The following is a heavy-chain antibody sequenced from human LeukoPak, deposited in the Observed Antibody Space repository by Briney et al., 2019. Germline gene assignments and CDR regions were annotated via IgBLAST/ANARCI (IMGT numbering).Heavy chain of an antibody. Sequence: SGGSLRLSCAASGFTFDDYAMHWVRQAPGKGLEWVSGISWNSGSIGYADSVKGRFTISRDNSENTLSLQMNSLRAEDTALYYCSKNRVVFNWNYAYYFDDWGQGTLVTVSS. D-gene: IGHD1-7*01. V-gene: IGHV3-9*01. CDR2: ISWNSGSI. CDR3: SKNRVVFNWNYAYYFDD. J-gene: IGHJ4*02. CDR1: GFTFDDYA.